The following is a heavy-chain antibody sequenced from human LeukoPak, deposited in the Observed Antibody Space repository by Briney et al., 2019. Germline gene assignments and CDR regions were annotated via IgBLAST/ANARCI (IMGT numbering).Heavy chain of an antibody. Sequence: SETLSLTCTVSGGSISSYYWSWIRQPPGKGLEWIGYIYYSGSTNYNPSLKSRVTISVDTSKNQFSLKLSSVTAADTAVYYCARGKWELPKWGQGTLVTVSS. V-gene: IGHV4-59*01. D-gene: IGHD1-26*01. CDR2: IYYSGST. CDR1: GGSISSYY. J-gene: IGHJ4*02. CDR3: ARGKWELPK.